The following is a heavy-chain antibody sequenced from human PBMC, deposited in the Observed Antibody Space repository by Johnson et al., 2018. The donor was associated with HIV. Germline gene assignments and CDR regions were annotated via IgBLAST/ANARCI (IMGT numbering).Heavy chain of an antibody. Sequence: EVQLVESGGGLVQPGGSLRLSCAASGFSFSSFSMHWVRQAPGKGLDYVSTTSSNGDRTYYANSVKGRFIISRDNSENTLYLQMGSLRAEDMAVYYCARGGYYYDGDGAFDFWGQGTIVTVSS. J-gene: IGHJ3*01. CDR1: GFSFSSFS. V-gene: IGHV3-64*01. D-gene: IGHD3-22*01. CDR3: ARGGYYYDGDGAFDF. CDR2: TSSNGDRT.